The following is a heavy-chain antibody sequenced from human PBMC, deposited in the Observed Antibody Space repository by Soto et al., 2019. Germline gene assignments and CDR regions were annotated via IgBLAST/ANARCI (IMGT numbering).Heavy chain of an antibody. Sequence: EVQLVESGGGLVQPGVSLRLSCAASGFTFSDHYMDWVRQAPGKGLEWVGRAGNKAHSFTTEYAASVKGRFTISRDDSKNSLYLQMNSLKTEDTAVYYCVRLDGSYYPDYWGQGTLVTVAA. D-gene: IGHD1-26*01. CDR2: AGNKAHSFTT. J-gene: IGHJ4*02. CDR1: GFTFSDHY. V-gene: IGHV3-72*01. CDR3: VRLDGSYYPDY.